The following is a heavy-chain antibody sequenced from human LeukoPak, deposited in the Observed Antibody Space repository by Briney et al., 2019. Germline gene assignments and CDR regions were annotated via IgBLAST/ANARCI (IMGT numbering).Heavy chain of an antibody. CDR2: MNPNSGNT. V-gene: IGHV1-8*03. CDR3: ARAYSGYDVDY. J-gene: IGHJ4*02. CDR1: GYTFTGYY. Sequence: ASVKVSCKASGYTFTGYYMHWVRQATGQGLEWMGWMNPNSGNTGYAQKFQGRVTITRNTSISTAYMELSSLRSEDTAVYYCARAYSGYDVDYWGQGTLVTVSS. D-gene: IGHD5-12*01.